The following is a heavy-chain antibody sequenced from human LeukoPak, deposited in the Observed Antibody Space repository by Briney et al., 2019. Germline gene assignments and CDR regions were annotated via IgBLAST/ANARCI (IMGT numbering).Heavy chain of an antibody. CDR3: ARHIPGIRAYDI. V-gene: IGHV4-59*08. CDR1: RDSINNYY. Sequence: PSETLSLTCTVSRDSINNYYWSWIRQPPGKGLEWIGHISNSGSTNYNPSLKSPVTISVDTSRSQFSLKLSSVTAADTAVYYCARHIPGIRAYDIWGQGTMVTVSS. CDR2: ISNSGST. D-gene: IGHD2-2*02. J-gene: IGHJ3*02.